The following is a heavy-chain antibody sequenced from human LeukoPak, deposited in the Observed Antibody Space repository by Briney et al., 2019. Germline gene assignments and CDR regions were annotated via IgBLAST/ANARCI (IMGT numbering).Heavy chain of an antibody. CDR2: ISWDGGST. V-gene: IGHV3-43*01. D-gene: IGHD3-10*01. CDR3: AKDEGEDY. Sequence: PGGSLRLPCAASGFTFDDYTMHWVRQAPGKGLEWVSLISWDGGSTYYADSVKGRFTISRDNSKNTLYLQMNSLRAEDTAVYYCAKDEGEDYWGQGTLVTVSS. CDR1: GFTFDDYT. J-gene: IGHJ4*02.